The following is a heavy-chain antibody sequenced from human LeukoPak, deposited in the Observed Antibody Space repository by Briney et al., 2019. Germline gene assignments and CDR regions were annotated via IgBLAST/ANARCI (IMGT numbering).Heavy chain of an antibody. V-gene: IGHV3-20*04. CDR1: GFTFDDYG. Sequence: GGSLRLSCAASGFTFDDYGMSWVRQAPGKGLEWVSGINWNGGSTGYADSVKGRFTISRDNAKNSLYLQMNSLRAEDAALYYCARLGVGATRDAFDIWGQGTMVTVSS. D-gene: IGHD1-26*01. J-gene: IGHJ3*02. CDR2: INWNGGST. CDR3: ARLGVGATRDAFDI.